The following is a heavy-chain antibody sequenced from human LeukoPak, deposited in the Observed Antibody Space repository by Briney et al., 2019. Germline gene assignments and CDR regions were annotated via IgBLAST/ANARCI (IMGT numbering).Heavy chain of an antibody. J-gene: IGHJ4*02. CDR2: YNGSGHGT. CDR1: GRTFSSYA. CDR3: AKLFIAWDIVVVPAAEPVFDY. Sequence: GGSLRLSCAASGRTFSSYAMSWVRQAPGKGLKWVSAYNGSGHGTHYADSVKGRFTISRDNSKNTLYLQMNSLRAEDTAVYYCAKLFIAWDIVVVPAAEPVFDYWGQGTLVTVSS. D-gene: IGHD2-2*01. V-gene: IGHV3-23*01.